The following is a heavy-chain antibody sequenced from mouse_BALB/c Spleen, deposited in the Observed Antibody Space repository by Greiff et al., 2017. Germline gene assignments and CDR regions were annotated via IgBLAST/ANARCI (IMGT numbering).Heavy chain of an antibody. J-gene: IGHJ1*01. CDR1: GYTFTSYN. CDR2: INPSNGGT. D-gene: IGHD2-1*01. Sequence: VQLQESGAELVKPGASVKLSCKASGYTFTSYNMYWVKQRPGQGLEWIGEINPSNGGTNFNEKFKSKATLTVDKSSSTAYMQLSSLTSGDSAVYYSTRLDGNWYFDVWGAGTTVTVSS. CDR3: TRLDGNWYFDV. V-gene: IGHV1S81*02.